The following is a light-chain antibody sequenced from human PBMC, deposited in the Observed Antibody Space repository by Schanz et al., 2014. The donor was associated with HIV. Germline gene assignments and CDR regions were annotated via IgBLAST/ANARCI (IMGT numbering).Light chain of an antibody. CDR2: DVS. CDR3: CSYAGTSTLVV. Sequence: QSALTQPASVSGSPGQSITISCTGTSSDVGGYVSWYQQHPGKAPKVMIYDVSNRFSGSKSGNTASLTFSGLQAEDEADYYCCSYAGTSTLVVFGGGTKLTVL. V-gene: IGLV2-23*02. CDR1: SSDVGGY. J-gene: IGLJ2*01.